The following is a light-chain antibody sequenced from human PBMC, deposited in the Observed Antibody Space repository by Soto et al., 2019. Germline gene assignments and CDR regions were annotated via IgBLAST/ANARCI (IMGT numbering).Light chain of an antibody. CDR3: QQYNSYST. Sequence: DIQMTQSPSTLSASVGDRVTITCRASQSFSDWLAWYQQKPGKAPKLLIYGASNLESGVPSRFSGSGSGTEFTLTISSLQPDDFATYYCQQYNSYSTFGQGTKV. CDR2: GAS. J-gene: IGKJ1*01. CDR1: QSFSDW. V-gene: IGKV1-5*01.